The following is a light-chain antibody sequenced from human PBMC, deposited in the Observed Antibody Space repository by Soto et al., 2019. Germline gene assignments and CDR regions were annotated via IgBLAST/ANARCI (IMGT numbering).Light chain of an antibody. V-gene: IGKV3-15*01. CDR2: GAS. CDR1: QSVSNN. J-gene: IGKJ4*01. CDR3: QQYNTWSPLA. Sequence: EIVMTQSPATLSVSPGERATLSCRASQSVSNNLAWYQQKPGQAPRLLLFGASTRATGIPARFSGSGSGTEFTLTISSLQSEDFAVYYCQQYNTWSPLAFGGGTKVETK.